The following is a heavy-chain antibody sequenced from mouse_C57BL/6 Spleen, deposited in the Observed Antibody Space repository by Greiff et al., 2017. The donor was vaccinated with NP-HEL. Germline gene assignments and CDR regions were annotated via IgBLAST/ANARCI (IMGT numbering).Heavy chain of an antibody. CDR3: AREDYGSSYWFAY. V-gene: IGHV1-81*01. D-gene: IGHD1-1*01. CDR1: GYTFTSYG. Sequence: QVQLQQSGAELARPGASVKLSCKASGYTFTSYGISWVKQRTGPGLEWIGEIYPSSGNTYYNEKFKGKATLTADKSSSTAYMELRSLTSEDSAVYFCAREDYGSSYWFAYWGQGTLVTVSA. J-gene: IGHJ3*01. CDR2: IYPSSGNT.